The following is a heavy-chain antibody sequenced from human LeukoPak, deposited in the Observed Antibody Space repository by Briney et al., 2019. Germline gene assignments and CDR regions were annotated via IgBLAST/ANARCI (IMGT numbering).Heavy chain of an antibody. V-gene: IGHV1-69*06. CDR2: IIPIFGTA. CDR1: GGTFSSYA. J-gene: IGHJ4*02. Sequence: GASVKVSCKASGGTFSSYAISWVRQAPGQGLEWMEGIIPIFGTANYAQKFQGRVTITADKSTSTAYMELSSLRSEDTAVYYCAREGYYYDSSGYGTFGYWGQGTLVTVSS. CDR3: AREGYYYDSSGYGTFGY. D-gene: IGHD3-22*01.